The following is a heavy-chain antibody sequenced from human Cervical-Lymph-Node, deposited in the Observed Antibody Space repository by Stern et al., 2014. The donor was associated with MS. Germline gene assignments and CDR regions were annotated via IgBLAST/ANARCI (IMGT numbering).Heavy chain of an antibody. D-gene: IGHD3-16*01. Sequence: EVQLVESGGGLVKPGGSLRLSCAASGLTFSSHSMNWVRQAPGKGLEWVSSISSSSTYIFYADSVKGRSTISRDDAKNSLYLQMNSLRVEDTAVYYCAGGGWGVWGQGTMVTVSA. V-gene: IGHV3-21*01. CDR2: ISSSSTYI. CDR1: GLTFSSHS. CDR3: AGGGWGV. J-gene: IGHJ3*01.